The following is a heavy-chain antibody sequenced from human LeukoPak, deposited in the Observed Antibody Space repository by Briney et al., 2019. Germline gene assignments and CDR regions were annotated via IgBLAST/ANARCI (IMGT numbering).Heavy chain of an antibody. CDR2: IWYGGSNK. J-gene: IGHJ3*02. V-gene: IGHV3-33*06. CDR3: AKASYGPRGAFDI. D-gene: IGHD4-17*01. Sequence: GRSLRLSCAASGFTFSSYGMHWVRQAPGKGLEWVAVIWYGGSNKYYADSVKGRFTISRDNSKNTLYLQMNSMRAEDTAVYYCAKASYGPRGAFDIWGQGTMVTVSS. CDR1: GFTFSSYG.